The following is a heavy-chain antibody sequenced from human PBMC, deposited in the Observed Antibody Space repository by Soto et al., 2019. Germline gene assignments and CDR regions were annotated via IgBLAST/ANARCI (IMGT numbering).Heavy chain of an antibody. Sequence: GASVKVSCKASGGTFSSYAISWVRQAPGQGLEWMGGIIPIFGTANYAQKFQGRVTITADKSTSTAYMELSSLRSEDTAVYYCARALVVPAASPSYYYGMDVWGQGTTVTVSS. J-gene: IGHJ6*02. D-gene: IGHD2-2*01. CDR2: IIPIFGTA. CDR3: ARALVVPAASPSYYYGMDV. CDR1: GGTFSSYA. V-gene: IGHV1-69*06.